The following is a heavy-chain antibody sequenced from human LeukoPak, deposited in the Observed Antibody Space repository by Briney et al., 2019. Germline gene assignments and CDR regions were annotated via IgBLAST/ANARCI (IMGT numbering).Heavy chain of an antibody. CDR3: ARGSHIGAAGILDN. CDR2: ISSSSSYT. J-gene: IGHJ4*02. Sequence: GGSLRLSCAASGFTFSDYYMSWIRQAPGKGLEWVSYISSSSSYTNYADSVKGRFTISRDNAKNSLYLQVNSLRAEDTAVYYCARGSHIGAAGILDNWGQGTLVTVSS. D-gene: IGHD6-13*01. V-gene: IGHV3-11*05. CDR1: GFTFSDYY.